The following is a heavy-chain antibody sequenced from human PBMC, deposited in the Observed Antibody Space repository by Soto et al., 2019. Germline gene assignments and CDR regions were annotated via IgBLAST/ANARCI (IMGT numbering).Heavy chain of an antibody. CDR3: ARTNGAYSNYFDY. J-gene: IGHJ4*02. CDR2: IGGSSGHI. D-gene: IGHD2-8*01. Sequence: GGSLRLSCAASGFTFGSYSMVWVRQAPEKGLEWVSSIGGSSGHIYYADPLKGRFTISRDNAKNSLYLQMNSLRVEDTAVYYCARTNGAYSNYFDYWGQGTLVTVSS. CDR1: GFTFGSYS. V-gene: IGHV3-21*01.